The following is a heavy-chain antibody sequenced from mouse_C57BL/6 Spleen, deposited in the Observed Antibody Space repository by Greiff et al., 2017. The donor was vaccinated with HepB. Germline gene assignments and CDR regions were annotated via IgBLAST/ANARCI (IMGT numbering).Heavy chain of an antibody. J-gene: IGHJ1*03. D-gene: IGHD2-3*01. CDR1: GFTFSSYG. CDR3: ARHPDGYYRYFDV. Sequence: EVQGVESGGDLVKPGGSLKLSCAASGFTFSSYGMSWVRQTPDKRLEWVATISSGGSYTYYPDSVKGRFTISRDNAKNTRYLQMSSLKSEDTAMYYCARHPDGYYRYFDVWGTGTTVTVSS. CDR2: ISSGGSYT. V-gene: IGHV5-6*01.